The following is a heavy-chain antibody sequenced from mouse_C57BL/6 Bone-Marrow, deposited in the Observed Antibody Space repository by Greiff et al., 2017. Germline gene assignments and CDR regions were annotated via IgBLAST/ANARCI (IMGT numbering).Heavy chain of an antibody. V-gene: IGHV5-6*02. D-gene: IGHD2-2*01. CDR3: ARVWLYYYAMDY. J-gene: IGHJ4*01. Sequence: DVKLVESGGDLVKPGGSLKLSCAASGFTFSSYGMSWVRQTPDKRLEWVATISSGGSYTYYPDSVKGRFTISRDNAKNTLYLQMSSLKSEDTAMYYCARVWLYYYAMDYWGQGTSVTVSS. CDR2: ISSGGSYT. CDR1: GFTFSSYG.